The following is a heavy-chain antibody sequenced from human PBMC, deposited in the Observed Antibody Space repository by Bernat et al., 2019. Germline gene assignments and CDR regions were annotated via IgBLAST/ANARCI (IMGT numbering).Heavy chain of an antibody. CDR1: GGTFSSYT. Sequence: QVQLVQSGAEVKKPGSSVKVSCKASGGTFSSYTISWVRQAPGQGLEWMGRIIPILGIANYAQKFQGRVTITADKSTSTAYMELSSLRSEDTAVDYCARVAVAAADDYYYYGMDVWRQGTTVTVSS. V-gene: IGHV1-69*02. CDR2: IIPILGIA. J-gene: IGHJ6*02. CDR3: ARVAVAAADDYYYYGMDV. D-gene: IGHD6-19*01.